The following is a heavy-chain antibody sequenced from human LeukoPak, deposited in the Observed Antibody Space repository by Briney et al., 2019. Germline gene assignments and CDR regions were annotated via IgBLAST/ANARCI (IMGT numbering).Heavy chain of an antibody. CDR2: IIPIFGTA. Sequence: SVKVSCKASGGTFSSYAISWVRQAPGQGLEWMGRIIPIFGTANYAQKSQGRVTITTDESTSTAYMELSSLRSEDTAVYYCARDPYFWGSSGGTDDAFDIWGQGTMVTVSS. CDR1: GGTFSSYA. J-gene: IGHJ3*02. V-gene: IGHV1-69*05. D-gene: IGHD6-19*01. CDR3: ARDPYFWGSSGGTDDAFDI.